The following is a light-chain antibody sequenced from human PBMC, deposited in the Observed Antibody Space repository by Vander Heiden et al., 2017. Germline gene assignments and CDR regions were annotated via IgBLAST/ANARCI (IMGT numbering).Light chain of an antibody. Sequence: DIPMTQSPSSLSASVGDRVTITCRASQRVSSYLHWYQQQPGQAPKLLFYAASSLQRGPPSRFSGSGSGTVFTLTISRLQPEDFASYYCQQSYSTHTFGQGTKLEIK. CDR2: AAS. CDR1: QRVSSY. CDR3: QQSYSTHT. V-gene: IGKV1-39*01. J-gene: IGKJ2*01.